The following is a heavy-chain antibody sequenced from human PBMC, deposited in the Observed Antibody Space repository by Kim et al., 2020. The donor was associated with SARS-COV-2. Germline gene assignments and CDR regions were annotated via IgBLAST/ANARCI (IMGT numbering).Heavy chain of an antibody. Sequence: SETLSLTCAVSGDSISRPYCSWSWIRQPPGKGLEWIGNIHHTGSTYYNPSLKSRVTISLDRSENQVSLKLKSVTAADTAVYYCARGISSMTTGVDWLDPGGQGTLVTVSS. CDR2: IHHTGST. J-gene: IGHJ5*02. CDR1: GDSISRPYCS. CDR3: ARGISSMTTGVDWLDP. D-gene: IGHD4-17*01. V-gene: IGHV4-30-2*01.